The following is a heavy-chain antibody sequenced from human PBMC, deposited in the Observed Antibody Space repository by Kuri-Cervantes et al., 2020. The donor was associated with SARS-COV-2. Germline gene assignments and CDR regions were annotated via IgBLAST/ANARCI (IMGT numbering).Heavy chain of an antibody. J-gene: IGHJ4*02. Sequence: GGSLRLSCAASGFTFSSYAMHWVRQAPGKGLEWVAVISYDGSNKYYADSVKGRFTISRDNSKNTLYLQMNSLRAEDTAVYYCARPGSGSYYGHFDYWGQGTLVTVSS. D-gene: IGHD1-26*01. CDR2: ISYDGSNK. CDR1: GFTFSSYA. V-gene: IGHV3-30*04. CDR3: ARPGSGSYYGHFDY.